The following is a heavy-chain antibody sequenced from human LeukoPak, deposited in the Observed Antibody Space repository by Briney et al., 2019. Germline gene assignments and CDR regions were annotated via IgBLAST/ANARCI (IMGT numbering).Heavy chain of an antibody. J-gene: IGHJ3*02. CDR3: ASHYGDHPPDAFDI. CDR2: ISGSTTDI. V-gene: IGHV3-21*04. Sequence: GGSLRLSCAASGFTVSSHYMNWVRQAPGKGLEWVSYISGSTTDIYYADSVKGRFTISRDNAKRSVYLQMNSLGVEDTAVYYCASHYGDHPPDAFDIWGQGTMVTVSS. CDR1: GFTVSSHY. D-gene: IGHD4-17*01.